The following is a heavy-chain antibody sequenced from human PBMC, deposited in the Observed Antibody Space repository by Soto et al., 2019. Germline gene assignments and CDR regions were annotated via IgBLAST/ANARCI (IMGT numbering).Heavy chain of an antibody. CDR1: GGSFSGYY. CDR3: ARDPLADSYYYYGMDV. J-gene: IGHJ6*02. Sequence: SETLSLTCAVYGGSFSGYYWSWIRQPPGKGLEWIGEINHSGSTNYNPSLKSRVTISVDTSKNQFSLKLSSVTAADTAVYYCARDPLADSYYYYGMDVWGQGTTVTVSS. CDR2: INHSGST. V-gene: IGHV4-34*01. D-gene: IGHD3-22*01.